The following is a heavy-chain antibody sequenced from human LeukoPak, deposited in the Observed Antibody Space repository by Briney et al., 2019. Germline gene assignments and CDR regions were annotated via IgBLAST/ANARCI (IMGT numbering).Heavy chain of an antibody. J-gene: IGHJ4*02. V-gene: IGHV3-30*02. Sequence: PGGSLRLSCAASGFTFSSYGMHWVRQAPGKGLEWVSFIRYDGSNKYYADSLKGRFTIARHNSKNTLYLQMHSLRAEDTAVYYCAKDQPDYYDSTGYQSLDYSGQRSLVTVYS. CDR2: IRYDGSNK. CDR3: AKDQPDYYDSTGYQSLDY. D-gene: IGHD3-22*01. CDR1: GFTFSSYG.